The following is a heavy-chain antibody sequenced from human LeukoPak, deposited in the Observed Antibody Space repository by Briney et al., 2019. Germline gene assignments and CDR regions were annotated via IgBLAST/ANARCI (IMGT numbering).Heavy chain of an antibody. J-gene: IGHJ4*02. CDR1: GFTFSSYA. CDR2: ISGSGGRT. D-gene: IGHD3-10*01. V-gene: IGHV3-23*01. Sequence: PGGSLRLSCASSGFTFSSYAMSWARQAPGKGLEWVSDISGSGGRTYYADSVRGGFTISRDNSKNTLYLHMISLRAEDTAVYYCAKDGSGSGSYYAYYFDYWGQGTLVTVSS. CDR3: AKDGSGSGSYYAYYFDY.